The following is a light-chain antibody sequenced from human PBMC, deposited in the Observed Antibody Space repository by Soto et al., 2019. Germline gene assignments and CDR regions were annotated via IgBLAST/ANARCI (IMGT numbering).Light chain of an antibody. CDR1: NSDVGGYNY. CDR2: EVS. CDR3: SSYTSISTLYV. V-gene: IGLV2-14*01. Sequence: QSAPTQPASVSGSPGQSITISCTATNSDVGGYNYVSWYQQHPGKAPELMIYEVSHRPSGVSNRFSGSKSDNTASLTISGLQAEDEADYYCSSYTSISTLYVFGAGTKVTVL. J-gene: IGLJ1*01.